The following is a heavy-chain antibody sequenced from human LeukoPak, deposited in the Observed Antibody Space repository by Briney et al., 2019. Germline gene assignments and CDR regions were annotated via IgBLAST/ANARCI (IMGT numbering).Heavy chain of an antibody. CDR3: ARTTEAHSWRTRYYDYYMDV. V-gene: IGHV4-39*07. Sequence: PSETLSLTCTVSGGSFSSSSYYWGWIRQPPGKGLRWIGSIYYSGSTYYNPSLKSRVTMSVDTPQNHFSLKLSSVTAADTAVYYCARTTEAHSWRTRYYDYYMDVWGKGTTVTVSS. J-gene: IGHJ6*03. D-gene: IGHD6-13*01. CDR2: IYYSGST. CDR1: GGSFSSSSYY.